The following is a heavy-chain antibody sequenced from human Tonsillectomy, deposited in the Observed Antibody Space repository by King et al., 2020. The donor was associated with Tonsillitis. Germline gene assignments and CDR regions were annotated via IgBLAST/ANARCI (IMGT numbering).Heavy chain of an antibody. CDR2: INPSGGST. CDR1: GYTFTSYY. Sequence: QLVQSGAEVKKPGASVKVSCKASGYTFTSYYMHWVRQAPGQGLEWMGIINPSGGSTSYAQKFQGRVTMTRDTSTSTVYMELSSLRSEDTAVYYCARGWGFGESPWGTIDYWGQGTLVTVSS. V-gene: IGHV1-46*01. CDR3: ARGWGFGESPWGTIDY. D-gene: IGHD3-10*01. J-gene: IGHJ4*02.